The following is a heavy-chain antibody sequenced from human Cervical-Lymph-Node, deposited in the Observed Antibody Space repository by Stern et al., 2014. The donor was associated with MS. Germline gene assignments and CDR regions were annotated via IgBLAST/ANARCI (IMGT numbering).Heavy chain of an antibody. Sequence: QLQESGPGLVRTSETLSLTCTVSGGSLSLNYWSWIRQSPGKGLEWIAYTYYGGSTDYNPSLKSRLTISFDTSKSQFSLKLASVTAADTAVYYCARGMGWFDPWGQGTLVTVSS. CDR2: TYYGGST. V-gene: IGHV4-59*01. D-gene: IGHD2-8*01. CDR1: GGSLSLNY. CDR3: ARGMGWFDP. J-gene: IGHJ5*02.